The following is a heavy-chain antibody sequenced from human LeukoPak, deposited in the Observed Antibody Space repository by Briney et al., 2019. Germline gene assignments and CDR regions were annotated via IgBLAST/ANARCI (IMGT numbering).Heavy chain of an antibody. Sequence: GGSLRLSCAASGFTFSSYGMHWVRQAPGKGLEWVAVIWYDGSNKYYADSVKGRFTVSRDNSKSTLSLQMNSLRAEDTAVYYCAKNYGSDRGVPYGMDVWGQGTTVTV. CDR2: IWYDGSNK. J-gene: IGHJ6*02. D-gene: IGHD3-10*01. CDR3: AKNYGSDRGVPYGMDV. CDR1: GFTFSSYG. V-gene: IGHV3-33*06.